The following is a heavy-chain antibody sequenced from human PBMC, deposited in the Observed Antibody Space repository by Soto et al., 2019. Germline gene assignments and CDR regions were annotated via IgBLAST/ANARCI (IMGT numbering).Heavy chain of an antibody. V-gene: IGHV4-61*08. CDR3: ASGGAEPGYCSSTSCSPFDY. Sequence: SETLSLTCTVSGGSISSGDYYWSWIRQPPGKGLEWIGYIYYSGSTNYNPSLKSRVTISVDTSKNQFSLKLSSVTAADTAVYYCASGGAEPGYCSSTSCSPFDYWGQGTLVTVSS. D-gene: IGHD2-2*01. CDR2: IYYSGST. J-gene: IGHJ4*02. CDR1: GGSISSGDYY.